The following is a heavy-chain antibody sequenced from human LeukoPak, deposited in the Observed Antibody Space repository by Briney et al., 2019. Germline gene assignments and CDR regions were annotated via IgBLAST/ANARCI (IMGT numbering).Heavy chain of an antibody. CDR1: GFTLSSYS. D-gene: IGHD4-23*01. J-gene: IGHJ5*01. V-gene: IGHV3-74*01. CDR2: INSDGSGT. Sequence: GGSLRLSCAASGFTLSSYSMNWVRQAPGKGLVWVSRINSDGSGTTYADSVRGRFTISRDNAKNTLYLQVNSLRAEDTAVYYCARTEGTVAYDSWGQGTLVTVSS. CDR3: ARTEGTVAYDS.